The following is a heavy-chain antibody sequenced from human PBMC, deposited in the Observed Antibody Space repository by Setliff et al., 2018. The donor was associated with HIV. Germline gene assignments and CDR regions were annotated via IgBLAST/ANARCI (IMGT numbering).Heavy chain of an antibody. D-gene: IGHD2-21*01. CDR1: GVSINRTDHY. CDR2: VSQSGST. V-gene: IGHV4-39*01. CDR3: ARVPVAGANWFDP. J-gene: IGHJ5*02. Sequence: KTSETLSLTCSVSGVSINRTDHYWGWIRQSPGKRLEWIGSVSQSGSTYYNPSLKSRITISVDRSKNLFSLKLISVAAADQGVYYCARVPVAGANWFDPWGLRLSWSPSPQ.